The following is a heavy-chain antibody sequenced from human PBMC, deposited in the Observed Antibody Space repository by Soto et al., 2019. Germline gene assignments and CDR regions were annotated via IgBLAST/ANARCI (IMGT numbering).Heavy chain of an antibody. CDR3: AKNPGISYYYYYMDV. J-gene: IGHJ6*03. CDR2: ISGSGGST. CDR1: GFTFSSYA. V-gene: IGHV3-23*01. Sequence: EVQLLESGGGLVQPGGSLRLSCAASGFTFSSYAMSWVRQAPGKGLEWVSAISGSGGSTYYADSVKGRFTISRDNSKNTLYLQMNSLSAEDTAVYYCAKNPGISYYYYYMDVWGKGTTVTVSS. D-gene: IGHD1-20*01.